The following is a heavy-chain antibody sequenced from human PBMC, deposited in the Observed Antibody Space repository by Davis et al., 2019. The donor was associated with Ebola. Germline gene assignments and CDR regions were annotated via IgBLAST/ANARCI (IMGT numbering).Heavy chain of an antibody. D-gene: IGHD1-26*01. V-gene: IGHV3-21*04. CDR1: GFAFSDYS. Sequence: GGSLRLSCAASGFAFSDYSMNWVRQAPGKGLEWISSISSTSSFIYYADSVKGRFTISRDNSKNTLYLQMNGLRVEDTAIYYCAKDTSNIWFDIWGQGTNVTVSS. J-gene: IGHJ3*02. CDR2: ISSTSSFI. CDR3: AKDTSNIWFDI.